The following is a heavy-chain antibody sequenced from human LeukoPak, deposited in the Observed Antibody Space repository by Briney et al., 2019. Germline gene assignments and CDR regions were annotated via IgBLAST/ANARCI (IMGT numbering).Heavy chain of an antibody. Sequence: SVKVSCKASGGTFSSYAISWVRQAPGQGLEWMGGIIPIFGTANYAQKFQGRVTITTDESTSTAYMELSSLRSEDTAVYYCARRSVAGTYYYYYRDVWGKGTTVTVSS. V-gene: IGHV1-69*05. CDR1: GGTFSSYA. CDR3: ARRSVAGTYYYYYRDV. D-gene: IGHD6-19*01. CDR2: IIPIFGTA. J-gene: IGHJ6*03.